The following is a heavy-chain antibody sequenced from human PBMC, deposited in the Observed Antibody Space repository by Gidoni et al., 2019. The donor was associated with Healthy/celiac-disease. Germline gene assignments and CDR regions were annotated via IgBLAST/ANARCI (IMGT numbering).Heavy chain of an antibody. V-gene: IGHV1-24*01. CDR3: ATHTRFLEWFNGVYFDL. CDR1: GYTLPELS. J-gene: IGHJ2*01. D-gene: IGHD3-3*01. CDR2: FDPEDGET. Sequence: QVQLVQSGAEVKKPGASVKVSCKVSGYTLPELSMHGVRQAPGKGLEWMGGFDPEDGETIYAQKFQGRVTMTEDTATDTAYMELSSLRSEDTAVYYCATHTRFLEWFNGVYFDLWGRGTLVTVSS.